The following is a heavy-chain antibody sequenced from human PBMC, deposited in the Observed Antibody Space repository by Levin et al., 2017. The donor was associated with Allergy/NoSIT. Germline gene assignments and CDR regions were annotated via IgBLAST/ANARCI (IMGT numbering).Heavy chain of an antibody. CDR1: GYTFTGYY. V-gene: IGHV1-2*02. J-gene: IGHJ4*02. Sequence: ASVKVSCKASGYTFTGYYMHWVRQAPGQGLEWMGWIDPNSGGTNYAQKFQGRVTMTRDTSISTAYMELSRLTSDDTAVYYCARGLPRGIYCTSATCVAATSYLNYWGQGTLVTVSS. CDR3: ARGLPRGIYCTSATCVAATSYLNY. D-gene: IGHD2-2*01. CDR2: IDPNSGGT.